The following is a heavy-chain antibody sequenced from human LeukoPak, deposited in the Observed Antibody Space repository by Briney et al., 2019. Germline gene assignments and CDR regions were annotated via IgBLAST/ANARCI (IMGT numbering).Heavy chain of an antibody. CDR3: AKDRKLTGDCLDL. V-gene: IGHV3-53*01. J-gene: IGHJ2*01. CDR2: ISMGGII. CDR1: GVAVNSYF. Sequence: GGSLRLSCAVFGVAVNSYFMGWVRQAPGKGLEWVSIISMGGIIYYADSVKGRFIISRDNSKNTLYLQMNSLRVEDTAVYYCAKDRKLTGDCLDLWGRGTLVTVSS. D-gene: IGHD7-27*01.